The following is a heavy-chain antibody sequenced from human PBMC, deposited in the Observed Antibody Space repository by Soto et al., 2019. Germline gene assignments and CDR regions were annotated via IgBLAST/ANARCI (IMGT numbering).Heavy chain of an antibody. V-gene: IGHV3-21*01. CDR2: ISSTTNYI. CDR1: GFTFSRYS. Sequence: GGSLRLSCAASGFTFSRYSMNWVRQAPGKGLEWVSSISSTTNYIYYADSMKGRFTVSRDNAKNSVYLDMNSLSAEGTAVYYCARESEDLTSNFDYWGQGTLVTVSS. CDR3: ARESEDLTSNFDY. J-gene: IGHJ4*02.